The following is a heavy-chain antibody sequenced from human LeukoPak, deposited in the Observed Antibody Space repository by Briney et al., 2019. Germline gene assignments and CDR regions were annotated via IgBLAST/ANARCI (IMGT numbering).Heavy chain of an antibody. CDR3: ARSAAAYSRRWYVSFDY. D-gene: IGHD6-13*01. J-gene: IGHJ4*02. V-gene: IGHV3-33*01. Sequence: GGSLRLSCAASGFTFSSYGMHWVRQAPGKGLEWVAVIWYDGSNKYYADSVKGRFTISRDNSKNTLYLQMNSLRAEDTAVYYCARSAAAYSRRWYVSFDYWGQGTLVTVSS. CDR1: GFTFSSYG. CDR2: IWYDGSNK.